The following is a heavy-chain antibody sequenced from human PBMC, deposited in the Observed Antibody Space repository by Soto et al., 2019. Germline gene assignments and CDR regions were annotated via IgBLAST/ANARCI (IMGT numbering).Heavy chain of an antibody. D-gene: IGHD3-3*01. Sequence: SETLSLTCTVSGGSISSYYWSWIRQPPGKGLEWIGYIYYSGSTNYNPSLKSRVTISVDTSKNQFSLKLSSVTAADTAVYYCARYYDFWGGYYSDENYYYYGMDVWGQGTTVTVSS. CDR3: ARYYDFWGGYYSDENYYYYGMDV. V-gene: IGHV4-59*01. CDR2: IYYSGST. CDR1: GGSISSYY. J-gene: IGHJ6*02.